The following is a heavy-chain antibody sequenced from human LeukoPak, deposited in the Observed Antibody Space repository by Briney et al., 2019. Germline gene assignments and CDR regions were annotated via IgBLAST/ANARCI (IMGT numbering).Heavy chain of an antibody. CDR1: GFTFDDYG. CDR2: INWNGGST. J-gene: IGHJ4*02. D-gene: IGHD6-13*01. Sequence: PGGSLRLSCAAPGFTFDDYGMSWVRQAPGKGLEWVSGINWNGGSTGYADSVKGRFTISRDNAKNSLYLQMNSLRAEDTALYHCARDRRYSSSWYTCFDYWGQGTLVTVSS. CDR3: ARDRRYSSSWYTCFDY. V-gene: IGHV3-20*01.